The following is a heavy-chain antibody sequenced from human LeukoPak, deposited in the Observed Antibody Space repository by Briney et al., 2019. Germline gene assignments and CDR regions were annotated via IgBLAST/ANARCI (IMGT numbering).Heavy chain of an antibody. CDR1: GFTFSSYA. Sequence: GGSLRLSCAASGFTFSSYAMGWVRQAPGEGLEWVSAITDSAGSTYHADSVKGRFTISRDNSKNTLYLQMNSLRAEDTAVYYCAKGSSGSRPYYFHYWGQGTLVTVSS. J-gene: IGHJ4*02. V-gene: IGHV3-23*01. D-gene: IGHD3-10*01. CDR2: ITDSAGST. CDR3: AKGSSGSRPYYFHY.